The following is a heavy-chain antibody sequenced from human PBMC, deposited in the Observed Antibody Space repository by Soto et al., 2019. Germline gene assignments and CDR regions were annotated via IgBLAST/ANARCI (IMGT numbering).Heavy chain of an antibody. D-gene: IGHD4-17*01. Sequence: GASVKVSCKASGYTFTSYGISWVRQAPGQGLEWMGWISAYNGNTNYAQKLQGRVTMTTDTSTSTAYMELRSLRSEDTAVYYCATPEPTVTTDAFDIWGQGTMVTVSS. CDR1: GYTFTSYG. CDR2: ISAYNGNT. V-gene: IGHV1-18*01. CDR3: ATPEPTVTTDAFDI. J-gene: IGHJ3*02.